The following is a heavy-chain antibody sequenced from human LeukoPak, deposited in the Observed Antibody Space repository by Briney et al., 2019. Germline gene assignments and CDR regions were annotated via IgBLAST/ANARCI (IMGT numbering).Heavy chain of an antibody. CDR2: INHSGST. CDR3: ARGLRVRGVYRGWFDP. CDR1: GGSISSGSYY. J-gene: IGHJ5*02. D-gene: IGHD3-10*01. V-gene: IGHV4-39*07. Sequence: TSETLSLTCTVSGGSISSGSYYWSWIRQPPGKGLEWIGEINHSGSTNYNPSLKSRVTISVDTSKNQFSLKLSSVTAADTAVYYCARGLRVRGVYRGWFDPWGQGTLVTVSS.